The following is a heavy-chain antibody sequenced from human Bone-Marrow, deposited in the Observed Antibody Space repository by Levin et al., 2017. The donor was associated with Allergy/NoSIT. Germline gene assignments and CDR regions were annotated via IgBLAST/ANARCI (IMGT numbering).Heavy chain of an antibody. D-gene: IGHD2-2*01. CDR3: ARAKRYCSSARSTCGNAFDI. CDR2: INHSGRT. Sequence: PSETLSLTCDVNGGSVSGYYWGWIRQSPGTGLVWIGEINHSGRTKYNPSLESRLTLSVDASKDQFSLKLTSMTAADTAVYYCARAKRYCSSARSTCGNAFDIWGQGTVVTVSS. J-gene: IGHJ3*02. V-gene: IGHV4-34*01. CDR1: GGSVSGYY.